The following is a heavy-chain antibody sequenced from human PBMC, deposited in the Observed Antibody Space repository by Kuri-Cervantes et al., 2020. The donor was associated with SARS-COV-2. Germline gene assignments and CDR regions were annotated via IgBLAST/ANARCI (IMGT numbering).Heavy chain of an antibody. D-gene: IGHD6-13*01. CDR3: ARFPSSSWYHFDY. Sequence: SCTVSGDSLSSDDCYWAWIRQSPGKGLEWIAYIHYSGSTNYNPSLKSRVSMSVATSKNQFSLKMTSVTAADSAVYYCARFPSSSWYHFDYWGQGTLVTVSS. CDR2: IHYSGST. V-gene: IGHV4-30-4*01. CDR1: GDSLSSDDCY. J-gene: IGHJ4*02.